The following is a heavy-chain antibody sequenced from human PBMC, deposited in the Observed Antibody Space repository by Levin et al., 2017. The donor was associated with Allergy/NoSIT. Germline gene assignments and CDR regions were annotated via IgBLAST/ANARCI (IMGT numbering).Heavy chain of an antibody. CDR1: GFTFSSYA. CDR2: ISGSGGST. CDR3: AKEGYYYYGMDV. J-gene: IGHJ6*02. Sequence: SCAASGFTFSSYAMSWVRQAPGKGLEWVSAISGSGGSTYYADSVKGRSTISRDNSKNTLYLQMNSLRAEDTAVYYCAKEGYYYYGMDVWGQGTTVTVSS. V-gene: IGHV3-23*01.